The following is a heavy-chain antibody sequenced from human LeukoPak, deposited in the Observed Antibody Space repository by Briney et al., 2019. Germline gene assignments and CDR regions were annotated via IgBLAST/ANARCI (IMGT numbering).Heavy chain of an antibody. CDR1: GFTFSNYW. Sequence: GGSLRLSCAASGFTFSNYWKHWVRQAPGKGLVWVSHINTDGSSISYADSVKGRFTISRDNAENTLYLQMNSLRADDTAVYYCTNFDYWGQGTLVTVSS. CDR3: TNFDY. J-gene: IGHJ4*02. CDR2: INTDGSSI. V-gene: IGHV3-74*01.